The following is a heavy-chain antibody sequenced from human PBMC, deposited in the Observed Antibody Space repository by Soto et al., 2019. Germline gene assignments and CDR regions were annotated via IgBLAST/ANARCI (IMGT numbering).Heavy chain of an antibody. CDR2: ISYDGSNK. CDR1: GFTFSRYG. CDR3: EKSYGRDLPLYSMDV. D-gene: IGHD4-17*01. V-gene: IGHV3-30*18. J-gene: IGHJ6*02. Sequence: VGSLRLSCAASGFTFSRYGMHWVRQAPGKGLEWVAVISYDGSNKYYADSVKGRFTISRDNSKNTLYLQMNSLRAEDTAVYYYEKSYGRDLPLYSMDVWGQGTTVTVP.